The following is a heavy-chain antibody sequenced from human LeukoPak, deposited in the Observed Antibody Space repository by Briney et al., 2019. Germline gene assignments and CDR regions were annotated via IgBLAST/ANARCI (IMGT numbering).Heavy chain of an antibody. Sequence: GGSLRLSCAASGFTFDDYAMNWVRQAPGKGLEWVSLISGDGGSTYYADSVKDRFTISRDNSKNSLYLQMNSLRTEDTALYYCAKDGNGCSGACCLLGDFDYWGQGTLVTVSS. CDR3: AKDGNGCSGACCLLGDFDY. CDR1: GFTFDDYA. V-gene: IGHV3-43*02. J-gene: IGHJ4*02. D-gene: IGHD2-15*01. CDR2: ISGDGGST.